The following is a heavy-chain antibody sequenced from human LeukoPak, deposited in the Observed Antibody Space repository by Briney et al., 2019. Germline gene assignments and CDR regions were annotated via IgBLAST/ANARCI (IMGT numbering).Heavy chain of an antibody. V-gene: IGHV3-66*01. CDR1: GLTVSTDY. Sequence: GGSLRLSCAASGLTVSTDYMSWVRQAPGKGLEWVSGIYSSGSTYYADSVKGRFTISRDNSKNTIYLQMNSLRVEDTAVYYCARDARGSGTYTFDYWGQGTLVTVSS. J-gene: IGHJ4*02. CDR2: IYSSGST. CDR3: ARDARGSGTYTFDY. D-gene: IGHD3-10*01.